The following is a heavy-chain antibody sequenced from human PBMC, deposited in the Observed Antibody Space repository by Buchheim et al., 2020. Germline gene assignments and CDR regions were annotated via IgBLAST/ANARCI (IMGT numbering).Heavy chain of an antibody. CDR1: GFTISSYA. D-gene: IGHD5-12*01. J-gene: IGHJ4*02. Sequence: EVQLLESGGGLVQPGGSLRLSCAASGFTISSYAMRWVRQAPGKGLEWVSTIGSGGNTYYADSVKGRFTISRDNSKKPLSVQMHSLRAEDTAVYYCAKGGPSSLYYFDYWGQGTL. V-gene: IGHV3-23*01. CDR3: AKGGPSSLYYFDY. CDR2: IGSGGNT.